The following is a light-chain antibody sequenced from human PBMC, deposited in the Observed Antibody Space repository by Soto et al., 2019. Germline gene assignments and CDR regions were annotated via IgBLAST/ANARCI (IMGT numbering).Light chain of an antibody. CDR1: SSDFGDYDY. Sequence: QSALTQPASVSGSPGQSITISCTGTSSDFGDYDYVSWYLQHPGKVPKLMIYEVSNRPSGVSNRFSGSKSGNTASLTISGLQAEDEADYYCSSYTTTGTVFGGGTQLTVL. V-gene: IGLV2-14*01. J-gene: IGLJ7*01. CDR2: EVS. CDR3: SSYTTTGTV.